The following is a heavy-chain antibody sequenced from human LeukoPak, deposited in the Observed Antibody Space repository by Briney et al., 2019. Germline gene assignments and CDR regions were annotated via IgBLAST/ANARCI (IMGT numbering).Heavy chain of an antibody. CDR1: GFTVSSNY. CDR2: IYSGGST. D-gene: IGHD2-15*01. CDR3: ARDPRPYCSGGSCYYFQH. J-gene: IGHJ1*01. V-gene: IGHV3-53*01. Sequence: PGGSLRLSCAAAGFTVSSNYMSWVRPAPGKGLEWVSVIYSGGSTYYADSVKGRFTISRDNSKNTLYLQMNSLRAEDTAVYYCARDPRPYCSGGSCYYFQHWGQGTLVTVSS.